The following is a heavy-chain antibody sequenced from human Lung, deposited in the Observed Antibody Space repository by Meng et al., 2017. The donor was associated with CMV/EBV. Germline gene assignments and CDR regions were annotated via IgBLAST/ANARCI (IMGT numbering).Heavy chain of an antibody. CDR2: INPNSGGT. Sequence: ASVXVSCKVSGYTFSDYYMHWVRQAPGQGLEWMGWINPNSGGTNYAQKFQGRVTMTRDTSISTAYMELSRLRSDDTAVYYCAREDYHDSTSYQDVENWGQGTLVTFSS. CDR3: AREDYHDSTSYQDVEN. V-gene: IGHV1-2*02. D-gene: IGHD3-22*01. CDR1: GYTFSDYY. J-gene: IGHJ4*03.